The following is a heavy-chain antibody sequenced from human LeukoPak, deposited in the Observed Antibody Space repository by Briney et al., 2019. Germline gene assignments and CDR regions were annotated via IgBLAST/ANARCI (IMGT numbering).Heavy chain of an antibody. CDR1: GFTFSSYA. J-gene: IGHJ4*02. V-gene: IGHV3-30-3*01. Sequence: PGGSLRLSCAASGFTFSSYAMHWVRQAPGKGLEWVAVISYDGSNKYYADSVKGRFTISRDNSKNTLYLQMNSLRAEDTAVYYCATTMVRELDYWGQETLVTVSS. CDR2: ISYDGSNK. CDR3: ATTMVRELDY. D-gene: IGHD3-10*01.